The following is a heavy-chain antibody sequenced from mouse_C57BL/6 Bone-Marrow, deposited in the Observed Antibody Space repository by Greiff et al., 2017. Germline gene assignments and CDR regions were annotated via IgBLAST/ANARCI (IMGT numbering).Heavy chain of an antibody. D-gene: IGHD2-5*01. CDR1: GYTFTSYW. CDR2: IYPGSGST. Sequence: QVQLQQPGAELVKPGASVKLSCKASGYTFTSYWITWVKQRPGQGLEWIGDIYPGSGSTNYNEKFKSKATLTVDTSSSTAYMQLSRLTSEDSAVYYCARPYYSNYWYFDVWGTGTTVTVSS. CDR3: ARPYYSNYWYFDV. J-gene: IGHJ1*03. V-gene: IGHV1-55*01.